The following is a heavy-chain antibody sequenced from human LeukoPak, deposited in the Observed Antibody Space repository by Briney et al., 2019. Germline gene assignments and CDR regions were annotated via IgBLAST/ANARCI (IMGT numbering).Heavy chain of an antibody. CDR2: ISGSGGST. CDR1: GFTFSSYA. V-gene: IGHV3-23*01. J-gene: IGHJ4*02. D-gene: IGHD3-9*01. Sequence: PGGSLRLSCAASGFTFSSYAMSWVRQAPGKGLEWVSAISGSGGSTYYADSVKGRFTISRDNSKNTLYLQMNSLRAEDTAVYYCAKLNYDILTGPRDYWGQGTVVTVSS. CDR3: AKLNYDILTGPRDY.